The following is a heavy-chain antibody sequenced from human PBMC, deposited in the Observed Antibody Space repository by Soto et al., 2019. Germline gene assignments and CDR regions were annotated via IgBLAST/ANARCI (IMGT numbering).Heavy chain of an antibody. CDR3: ARVPSIAARGSFYYYGMDV. CDR1: GFTVSSNY. CDR2: IYSGGST. Sequence: EVQLVESGGGLIQPGGSLRLSCAASGFTVSSNYMSWVRQAPGKGLEWVSVIYSGGSTYYADSVKGRFTISRDNSKNTLYLQMNSLRAEVTAVYYCARVPSIAARGSFYYYGMDVWGQGTTVTVSS. V-gene: IGHV3-53*01. D-gene: IGHD6-6*01. J-gene: IGHJ6*02.